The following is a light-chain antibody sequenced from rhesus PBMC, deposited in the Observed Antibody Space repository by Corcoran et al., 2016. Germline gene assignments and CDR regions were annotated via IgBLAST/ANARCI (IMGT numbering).Light chain of an antibody. CDR2: KVS. V-gene: IGKV2-58*03. Sequence: DVVMTQSPLSLSVTPGQSASISCRSSQSLLHSNGYTYLSWFQQKPGHPARRQINKVSDRDSGVPDRFSGTGAGTDFTLKISRVEAENVGLYFCMQGTHLPVTFDGGSKVEIK. CDR3: MQGTHLPVT. CDR1: QSLLHSNGYTY. J-gene: IGKJ4*01.